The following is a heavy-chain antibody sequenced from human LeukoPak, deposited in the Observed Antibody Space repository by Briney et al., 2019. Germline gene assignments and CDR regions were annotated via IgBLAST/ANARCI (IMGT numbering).Heavy chain of an antibody. V-gene: IGHV3-74*01. Sequence: PGGSLRLSCAASGFTFRNYWMHWVRQAAEKGRVGVLRINSDGSSTTYAYSVKGRLTISRDNAKNTLYLQMSSLRAEDTAVYDCVRESSAWELDYWGQGTLVTVSS. J-gene: IGHJ4*02. CDR2: INSDGSST. CDR1: GFTFRNYW. CDR3: VRESSAWELDY. D-gene: IGHD6-19*01.